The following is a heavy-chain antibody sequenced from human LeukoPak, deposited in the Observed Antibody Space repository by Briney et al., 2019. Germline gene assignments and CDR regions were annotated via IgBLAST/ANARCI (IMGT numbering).Heavy chain of an antibody. CDR2: IAANGNDK. Sequence: GGSLRLSCAASGFTFRKYWMAWVRQAPGRGLEWVATIAANGNDKDYEDALQGRFTISRDNARNSLSLRIDSPRAEDTAKYYCAREVFFQFDNWGQGALVTVSS. CDR1: GFTFRKYW. CDR3: AREVFFQFDN. J-gene: IGHJ4*02. V-gene: IGHV3-7*03.